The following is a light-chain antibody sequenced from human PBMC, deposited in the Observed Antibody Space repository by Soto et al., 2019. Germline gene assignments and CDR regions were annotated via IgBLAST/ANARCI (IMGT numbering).Light chain of an antibody. V-gene: IGKV3-11*01. CDR3: QQRSNWPPIWT. CDR2: DAS. CDR1: QSVSSY. Sequence: ESVLTQSPATPSLTPGERATLSCRASQSVSSYLAWYQQKPGQAPRLLIYDASNRATGIPARFSGSGSGTDFTLTISSLEPEDFAVYYCQQRSNWPPIWTFGQGTKV. J-gene: IGKJ1*01.